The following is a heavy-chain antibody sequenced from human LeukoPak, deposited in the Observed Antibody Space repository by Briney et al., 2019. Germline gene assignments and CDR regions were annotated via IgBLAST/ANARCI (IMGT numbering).Heavy chain of an antibody. CDR3: ARADPQPRTNWFDP. Sequence: SVKVSCKASGGTFSSYAISWVRQAPGQGLEWKGGIIPIFGTANYAQKFQGRVTITADESTSTAYMELSSLRSEDTAVYYCARADPQPRTNWFDPWGQGTLVTVSS. J-gene: IGHJ5*02. CDR2: IIPIFGTA. V-gene: IGHV1-69*13. CDR1: GGTFSSYA. D-gene: IGHD6-6*01.